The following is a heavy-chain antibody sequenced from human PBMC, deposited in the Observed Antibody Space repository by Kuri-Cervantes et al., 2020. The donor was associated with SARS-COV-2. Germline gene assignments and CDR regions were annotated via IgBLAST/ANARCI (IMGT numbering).Heavy chain of an antibody. V-gene: IGHV1-3*01. CDR1: GYTFTSYA. CDR2: INAGNGNT. J-gene: IGHJ4*02. CDR3: ARDFWSGYSLQPEHFDY. Sequence: ASVKVSCKASGYTFTSYAMHWVRQAPGQRLEWMGWINAGNGNTKYSQKFQGRVTITRDTSASTAYMELSSLRSDDTAVYYCARDFWSGYSLQPEHFDYWGQGTLVTVSS. D-gene: IGHD3-3*01.